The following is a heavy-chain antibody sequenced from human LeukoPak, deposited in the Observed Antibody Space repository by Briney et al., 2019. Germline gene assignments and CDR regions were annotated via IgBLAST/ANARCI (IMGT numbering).Heavy chain of an antibody. Sequence: GGSLRLSCTASGFTFSDYYMSWIRQAPGKGLEWVSYISSSGSTIYYAGSVKGRFTISRDNAKNSLYLQMNSLRAEDTAVYYCARASITMIVVVHYGMDVWGQGTTVTVSS. J-gene: IGHJ6*02. CDR3: ARASITMIVVVHYGMDV. D-gene: IGHD3-22*01. CDR2: ISSSGSTI. V-gene: IGHV3-11*01. CDR1: GFTFSDYY.